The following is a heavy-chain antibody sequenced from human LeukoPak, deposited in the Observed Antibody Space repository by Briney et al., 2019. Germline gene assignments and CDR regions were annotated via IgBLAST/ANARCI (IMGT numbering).Heavy chain of an antibody. CDR2: IPYGGST. D-gene: IGHD2-21*02. CDR1: GGSITSFY. J-gene: IGHJ3*02. Sequence: LETLSLTCTVSGGSITSFYWTWIRQPPGKGLEWIGYIPYGGSTNYNPSLKSRVTMSLDSSKNQFSLKLSSVAAADTAVYYCARARDMAFDIWGQGTMVTVSS. V-gene: IGHV4-59*01. CDR3: ARARDMAFDI.